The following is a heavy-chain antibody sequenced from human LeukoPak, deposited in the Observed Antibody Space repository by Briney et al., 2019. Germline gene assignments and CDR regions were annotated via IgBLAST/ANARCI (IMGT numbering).Heavy chain of an antibody. CDR1: GYTFTSYG. CDR3: ARVPLRITMISIDY. J-gene: IGHJ4*02. V-gene: IGHV1-18*01. D-gene: IGHD3-22*01. CDR2: ISAYNGNT. Sequence: ASVKVSCKASGYTFTSYGISWVRQAPGQGLEWMGWISAYNGNTNYAQKLQGRVTMTTDTSTSTAYMELRSQRSDDTAVYYCARVPLRITMISIDYWGQGTLVTVSS.